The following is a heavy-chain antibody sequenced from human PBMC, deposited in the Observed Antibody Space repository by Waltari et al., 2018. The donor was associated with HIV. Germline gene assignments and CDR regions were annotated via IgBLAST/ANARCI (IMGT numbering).Heavy chain of an antibody. Sequence: QVQLQESGPGLVKPSETLSLTCTVSGGSVSSGTYYWSWIRQPPGKGLEFIGYIYYSGSANYNPSLKSRVTISVDTSKNQFSLKLRSVTAADTAVYYCARSSVAGTGDYWGQGTLVTVSS. V-gene: IGHV4-61*01. CDR3: ARSSVAGTGDY. CDR2: IYYSGSA. J-gene: IGHJ4*02. CDR1: GGSVSSGTYY. D-gene: IGHD6-19*01.